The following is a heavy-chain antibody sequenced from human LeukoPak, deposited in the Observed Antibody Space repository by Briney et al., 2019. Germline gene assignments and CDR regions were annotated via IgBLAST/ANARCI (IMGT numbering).Heavy chain of an antibody. Sequence: SETLSLTCAVYGGSFSGYYWSWIRQPPGKGLEWSGEINHSGSTNYNPSLKSRVTISVDTSKNQFSLKLSSVTAADTAVYYCASTDSQNFGDWGQGTLVTVSS. CDR1: GGSFSGYY. V-gene: IGHV4-34*01. CDR2: INHSGST. J-gene: IGHJ4*02. CDR3: ASTDSQNFGD. D-gene: IGHD3-16*01.